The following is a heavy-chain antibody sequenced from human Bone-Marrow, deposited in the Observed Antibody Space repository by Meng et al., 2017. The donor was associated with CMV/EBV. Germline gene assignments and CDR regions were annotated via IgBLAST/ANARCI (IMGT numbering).Heavy chain of an antibody. J-gene: IGHJ4*02. V-gene: IGHV1-18*01. CDR3: ARGYSLGVIPYYFDY. Sequence: ASVKVSCKASGYTFTSYGISWVRQAPGQGLEWMGWISAYNGNTNYAQKLQGRVTMTTDTSTSTAYMELRSLRSDDTAVYYCARGYSLGVIPYYFDYCGQGNLVTVSS. CDR2: ISAYNGNT. CDR1: GYTFTSYG. D-gene: IGHD3-16*01.